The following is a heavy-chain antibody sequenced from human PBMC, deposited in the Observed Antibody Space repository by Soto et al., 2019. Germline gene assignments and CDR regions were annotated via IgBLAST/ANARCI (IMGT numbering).Heavy chain of an antibody. V-gene: IGHV3-23*01. D-gene: IGHD3-10*01. Sequence: EVQLLESGGGLVQPGGSLRLSCAASGFTFSSYAMSWVRQAPGKGLEWVSDISGSGGSTYYADSVKGRLTISRDNSKNTVYLKMNSLRAEDTAVYYCASFGEPLRGFDYWGQGTLVTVSS. J-gene: IGHJ4*02. CDR2: ISGSGGST. CDR3: ASFGEPLRGFDY. CDR1: GFTFSSYA.